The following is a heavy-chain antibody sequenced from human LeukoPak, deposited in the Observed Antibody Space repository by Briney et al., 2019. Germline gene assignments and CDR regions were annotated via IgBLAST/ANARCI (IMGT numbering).Heavy chain of an antibody. J-gene: IGHJ4*02. CDR2: ISGDGCST. D-gene: IGHD4-17*01. Sequence: GRTLRLSCAASGFTFDDYAMHWVRQAPGKGLEGASLISGDGCSTYYADSVKGRFTISRDNSKNSLYLQMNSLRTEDTALYYCAKDNATVIDYWGQGTLVTVSS. CDR3: AKDNATVIDY. V-gene: IGHV3-43*02. CDR1: GFTFDDYA.